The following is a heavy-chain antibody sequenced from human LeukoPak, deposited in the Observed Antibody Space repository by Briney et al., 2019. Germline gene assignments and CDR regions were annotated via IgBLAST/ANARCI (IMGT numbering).Heavy chain of an antibody. CDR1: GFTFSSYS. CDR3: AKDVVVVPAAIGYFDY. Sequence: GGSLRLSCAASGFTFSSYSMNWVRQAPGKGLEWVSYISSSSSTIYYADSVKGRFTISRDNSKNTLYLQMNSLRAEDTAVYYCAKDVVVVPAAIGYFDYWGQGTLVTVSS. J-gene: IGHJ4*02. D-gene: IGHD2-2*02. V-gene: IGHV3-48*01. CDR2: ISSSSSTI.